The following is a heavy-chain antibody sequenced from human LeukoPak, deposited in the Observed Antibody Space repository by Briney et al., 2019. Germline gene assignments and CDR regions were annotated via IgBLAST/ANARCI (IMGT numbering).Heavy chain of an antibody. Sequence: GGSLRLSCAASGFTFSSYSMNWVRRAPGKGLEWVSYISSSSSTIYYADSVKGRFTISRDNAKNSLYLQMNSLRAEDTAVYYCARATGFATVTYYFDYWGQGTLVTVSS. V-gene: IGHV3-48*01. CDR3: ARATGFATVTYYFDY. D-gene: IGHD4-17*01. CDR2: ISSSSSTI. CDR1: GFTFSSYS. J-gene: IGHJ4*02.